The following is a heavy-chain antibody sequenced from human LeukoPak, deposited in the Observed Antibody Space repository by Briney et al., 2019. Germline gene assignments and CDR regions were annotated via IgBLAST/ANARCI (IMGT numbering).Heavy chain of an antibody. V-gene: IGHV4-34*01. CDR1: GGSFSGYY. D-gene: IGHD6-13*01. J-gene: IGHJ5*02. Sequence: SETLSLTCAVYGGSFSGYYWSWIRQPPGKGLEWIGEINHSGSTNYNPSLKSRVTISVDTSKNQFSLKLSSVTAADTAVYYRARGLGRYSSSWYVHRKFDPWGQGTLVTVSS. CDR2: INHSGST. CDR3: ARGLGRYSSSWYVHRKFDP.